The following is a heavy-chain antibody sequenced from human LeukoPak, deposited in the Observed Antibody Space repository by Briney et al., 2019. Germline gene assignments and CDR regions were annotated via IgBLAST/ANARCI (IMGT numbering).Heavy chain of an antibody. D-gene: IGHD6-19*01. Sequence: PGGSLLLSCAASGFTFSSYSMNWVRQAPGKGLEWVSSISSSSSYIYYADSVKGRFTISRDNAKNSLYLQMNSPRAEDTAVYYCARAGSGWPLDYWGQGTLVTVSS. CDR3: ARAGSGWPLDY. CDR1: GFTFSSYS. CDR2: ISSSSSYI. J-gene: IGHJ4*02. V-gene: IGHV3-21*01.